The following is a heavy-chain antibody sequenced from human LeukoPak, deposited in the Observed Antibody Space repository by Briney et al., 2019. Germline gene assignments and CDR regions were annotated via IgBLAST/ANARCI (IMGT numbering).Heavy chain of an antibody. J-gene: IGHJ5*02. CDR3: ARLTGGNWFDP. D-gene: IGHD1-14*01. CDR2: INHSGST. Sequence: GSLRLSCAASGFTFSNAWMSWVRQAPGKGLEWIGEINHSGSTNYNPSLKSRITISVDTSKNQFSLKLSSVIAADTAVYYCARLTGGNWFDPWGQGTLVTVSS. CDR1: GFTFSNAW. V-gene: IGHV4-34*01.